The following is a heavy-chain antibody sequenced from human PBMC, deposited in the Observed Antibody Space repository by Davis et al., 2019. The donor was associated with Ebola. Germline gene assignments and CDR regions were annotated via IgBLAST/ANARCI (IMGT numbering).Heavy chain of an antibody. CDR3: ALHYGSGSYYYYYMDV. V-gene: IGHV1-18*01. J-gene: IGHJ6*03. CDR1: GYTFTSYG. CDR2: ISAYNGNT. Sequence: ASVKVSCKASGYTFTSYGISWVRQAPGQGLEWMGWISAYNGNTNYAQKFQGRVTITADESTSTAYMELSSLRSEDTAVYHCALHYGSGSYYYYYMDVWGKGTTVTVSS. D-gene: IGHD3-10*01.